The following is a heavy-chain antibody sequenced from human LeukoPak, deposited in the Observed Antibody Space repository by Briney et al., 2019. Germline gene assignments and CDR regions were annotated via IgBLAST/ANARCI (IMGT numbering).Heavy chain of an antibody. Sequence: PSETLSLTCAVYGGSFSGYYWSWIRQPLGKGLEWIGEINHSGSTNYNPSLKSRVTISVDTSKNQFSLKLSSVTAADTAVYYCARVGSPDYWGQGTLVAVSS. CDR2: INHSGST. CDR1: GGSFSGYY. D-gene: IGHD3-10*01. J-gene: IGHJ4*02. CDR3: ARVGSPDY. V-gene: IGHV4-34*01.